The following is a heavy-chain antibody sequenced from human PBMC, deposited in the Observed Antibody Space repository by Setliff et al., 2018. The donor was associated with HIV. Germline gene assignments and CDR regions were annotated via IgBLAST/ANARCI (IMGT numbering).Heavy chain of an antibody. CDR3: AKDQAWWLQLRSRLED. CDR1: GFTFNTHA. Sequence: GGSLRLSCAASGFTFNTHAMHWVRQVPGKGLEWVAFIRFDGSHQNYAESVKGRFVISRDNFKNTLSLQMNGLRREDTAVYYCAKDQAWWLQLRSRLEDWGQGTLVTVSS. CDR2: IRFDGSHQ. J-gene: IGHJ4*02. D-gene: IGHD5-12*01. V-gene: IGHV3-30*02.